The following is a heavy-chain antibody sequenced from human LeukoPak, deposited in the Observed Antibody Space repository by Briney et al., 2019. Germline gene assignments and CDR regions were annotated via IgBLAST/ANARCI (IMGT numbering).Heavy chain of an antibody. CDR2: IYYSGST. J-gene: IGHJ6*03. Sequence: SETLSLTCTVSGGSISSHYWSWIRQPPGKGLEWIGYIYYSGSTNYNPSLKSRVTISVDTSKNQFSLKLSSVTAADTAVYYCARTKIRYCSGGSCYTVGYYYMDVWGKGTTVTVSS. CDR1: GGSISSHY. CDR3: ARTKIRYCSGGSCYTVGYYYMDV. V-gene: IGHV4-59*11. D-gene: IGHD2-15*01.